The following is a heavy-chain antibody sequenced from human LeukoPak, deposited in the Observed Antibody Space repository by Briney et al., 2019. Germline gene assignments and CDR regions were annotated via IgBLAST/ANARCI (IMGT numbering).Heavy chain of an antibody. D-gene: IGHD1-1*01. J-gene: IGHJ4*02. CDR1: GYTFTGYY. CDR3: ARGRLPWIDY. CDR2: INPNSGGT. Sequence: ASVKVSCKASGYTFTGYYMHWVRQAPGQGLEWMGWINPNSGGTNYAQKFQGRVTMTRDTSISTAYLQWSSLKASDTAMYYCARGRLPWIDYWGQGTLVTVSS. V-gene: IGHV1-2*02.